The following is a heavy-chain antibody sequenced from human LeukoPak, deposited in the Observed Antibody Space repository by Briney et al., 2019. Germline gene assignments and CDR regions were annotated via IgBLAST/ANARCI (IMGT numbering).Heavy chain of an antibody. Sequence: SETLSLTCTVSGGSISSHYWSWIRQPPGKGLEWIGYIYYSGSTNYNPSLKSRVTISVDTPKNQFSLKLSSVTAADTAVYYCARDLDGSSSFYYWGQGTLVTVSS. CDR1: GGSISSHY. CDR3: ARDLDGSSSFYY. D-gene: IGHD6-6*01. J-gene: IGHJ4*02. V-gene: IGHV4-59*11. CDR2: IYYSGST.